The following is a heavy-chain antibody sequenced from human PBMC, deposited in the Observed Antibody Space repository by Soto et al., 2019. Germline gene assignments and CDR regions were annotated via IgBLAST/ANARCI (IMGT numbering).Heavy chain of an antibody. CDR2: IKEDGSVK. D-gene: IGHD3-3*01. CDR1: GFTFSPYW. Sequence: EGQLVESGGGLVQAGGSLRLTCEGFGFTFSPYWMTWVRQAPGKGLEWVASIKEDGSVKNYADSVKGRFTVSRDNDKRAMFLQMTSVRADDTAVYFCARDVSSEYASILDVWGRGARVTVSS. CDR3: ARDVSSEYASILDV. V-gene: IGHV3-7*03. J-gene: IGHJ4*02.